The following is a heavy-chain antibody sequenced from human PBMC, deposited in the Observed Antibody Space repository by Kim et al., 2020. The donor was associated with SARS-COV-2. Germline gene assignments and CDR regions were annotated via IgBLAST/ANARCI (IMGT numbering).Heavy chain of an antibody. CDR2: IWYDGSNK. V-gene: IGHV3-33*01. J-gene: IGHJ4*02. Sequence: GGSLRLSCVASGFTFSSYGMHWVRQAPGKGLEWVAVIWYDGSNKNYADSVKGRFTISRDNSKNTLYLQMNSLRAEDTAVYYCATDVRIDASSDYWGQGTL. D-gene: IGHD3-22*01. CDR1: GFTFSSYG. CDR3: ATDVRIDASSDY.